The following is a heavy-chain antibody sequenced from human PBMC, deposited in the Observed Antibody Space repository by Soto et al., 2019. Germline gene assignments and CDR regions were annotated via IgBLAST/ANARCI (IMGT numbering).Heavy chain of an antibody. Sequence: AESLKIACHCPGYSFTIYCLRWVRRMPGKGLEWMWIIYPGDSDTRYSPSFQGQVTISADKSISTAYLQWSSLKASDTAMYYCARCAAAGANNWFDPWGQGTLVTVSS. CDR2: IYPGDSDT. D-gene: IGHD2-2*01. V-gene: IGHV5-51*01. CDR1: GYSFTIYC. CDR3: ARCAAAGANNWFDP. J-gene: IGHJ5*02.